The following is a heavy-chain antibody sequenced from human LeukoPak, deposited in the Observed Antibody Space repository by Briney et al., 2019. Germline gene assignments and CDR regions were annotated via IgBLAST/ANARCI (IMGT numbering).Heavy chain of an antibody. CDR3: AKDPRVATIEIFDY. CDR1: GFTFSSYA. D-gene: IGHD5-12*01. V-gene: IGHV3-23*01. J-gene: IGHJ4*02. CDR2: MSGGGGVT. Sequence: SGGSLRLSCAASGFTFSSYAMSWVRQAPGKGLEWISSMSGGGGVTYYADSVKGRFTVSRDNSKNTLYLQMNSLRAEDTAVYYCAKDPRVATIEIFDYGGQGTLVTVSS.